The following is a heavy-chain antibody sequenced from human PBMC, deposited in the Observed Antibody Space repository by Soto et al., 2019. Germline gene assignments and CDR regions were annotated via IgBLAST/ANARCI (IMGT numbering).Heavy chain of an antibody. CDR2: ISSSGSTI. J-gene: IGHJ5*02. Sequence: QVQLVESGGGLVKPGGSLRLSCAASGFTFSDYYMSWIRQAPGKGLEWVSYISSSGSTIYYADSVKGRFTISRDNAKNSLYLQMNSLRAEDTAVYYCASSPTTYDFWRAEFDPWGQGTLVTVSS. CDR1: GFTFSDYY. CDR3: ASSPTTYDFWRAEFDP. V-gene: IGHV3-11*01. D-gene: IGHD3-3*01.